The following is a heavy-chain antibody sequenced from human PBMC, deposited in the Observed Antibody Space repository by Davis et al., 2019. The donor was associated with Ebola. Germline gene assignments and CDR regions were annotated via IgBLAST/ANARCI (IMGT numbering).Heavy chain of an antibody. J-gene: IGHJ4*02. Sequence: GGSLRLSCTASGFKFSNYAMHWVRQAAGKGLQWVAVISYNGSKKYYADSVKGRLTISRDNSKSTLYLQMNSLRADDTAVYFCARHDIYFDRSAYPLDYWGQGTLVSVSS. CDR3: ARHDIYFDRSAYPLDY. CDR1: GFKFSNYA. CDR2: ISYNGSKK. D-gene: IGHD3-22*01. V-gene: IGHV3-30*04.